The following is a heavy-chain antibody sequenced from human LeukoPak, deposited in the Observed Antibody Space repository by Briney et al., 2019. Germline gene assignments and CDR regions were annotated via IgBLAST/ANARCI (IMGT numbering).Heavy chain of an antibody. D-gene: IGHD5-24*01. V-gene: IGHV4-4*02. CDR3: ARGRRDGYTLYYMDV. Sequence: PSETLSLTCAVSGGSISSSNWWSWVRQPPGKGLEWIGEIYHSGSTNYNPSLKSRVTISVDTSKNQFSLKLSSVTAADTAVYYCARGRRDGYTLYYMDVWGKGTKVTVSS. J-gene: IGHJ6*03. CDR1: GGSISSSNW. CDR2: IYHSGST.